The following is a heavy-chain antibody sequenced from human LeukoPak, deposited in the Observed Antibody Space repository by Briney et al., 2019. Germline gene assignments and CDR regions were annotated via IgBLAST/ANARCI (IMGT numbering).Heavy chain of an antibody. D-gene: IGHD3-9*01. CDR3: ARATTYDILTGFSDY. CDR2: ISSSSSYI. CDR1: GFTFSGYS. J-gene: IGHJ4*02. V-gene: IGHV3-21*01. Sequence: GGSLRLSFAASGFTFSGYSMTWVRQAPGKGLEWVSPISSSSSYIYYADSVKGRFTISRDNAKKSLYLQMNSLRAEDTAVYYCARATTYDILTGFSDYWGQGTLVTVSS.